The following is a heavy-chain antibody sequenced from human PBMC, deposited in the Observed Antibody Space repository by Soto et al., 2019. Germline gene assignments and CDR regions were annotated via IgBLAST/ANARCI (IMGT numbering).Heavy chain of an antibody. CDR3: ARALGYCSSTRCYGYNWFDP. V-gene: IGHV3-30-3*01. Sequence: PGGSLRLSCAASGFTFSSYAMHWVRQAPGKGLEWVAVISYDGSNKYYADSVKGRFTISRDNSKNTLYLQMNSLRAEDTAAYYCARALGYCSSTRCYGYNWFDPWGQGNLVTVSS. D-gene: IGHD2-2*01. CDR2: ISYDGSNK. J-gene: IGHJ5*02. CDR1: GFTFSSYA.